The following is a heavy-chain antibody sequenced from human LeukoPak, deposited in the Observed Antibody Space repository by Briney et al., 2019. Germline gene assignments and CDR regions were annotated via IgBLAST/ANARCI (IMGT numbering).Heavy chain of an antibody. D-gene: IGHD3-10*01. Sequence: GGSLRLSCAASGFTFDDYAMHWVRQAPGKGLEWVSGISWNSDMIGYADSVKGRFTISRDNAKNSLYLQMNSLRAEDMALYYCAKSKYLGGSYDYWGQGTLVTVSS. CDR1: GFTFDDYA. CDR2: ISWNSDMI. CDR3: AKSKYLGGSYDY. V-gene: IGHV3-9*03. J-gene: IGHJ4*02.